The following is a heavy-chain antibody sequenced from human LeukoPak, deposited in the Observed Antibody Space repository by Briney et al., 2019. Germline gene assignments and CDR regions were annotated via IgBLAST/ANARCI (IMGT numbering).Heavy chain of an antibody. CDR2: VNGNNGNT. V-gene: IGHV1-18*04. CDR1: GFTFSTYG. D-gene: IGHD1-26*01. J-gene: IGHJ5*02. CDR3: ATAPLLQDWFHP. Sequence: ASVKVSCKTSGFTFSTYGITWVRQAPGQGLEWLGWVNGNNGNTEYAQNVQDRVAVTTDTSSNTVHLELSGLRSDDTAVYYCATAPLLQDWFHPWGQGTLVIVSS.